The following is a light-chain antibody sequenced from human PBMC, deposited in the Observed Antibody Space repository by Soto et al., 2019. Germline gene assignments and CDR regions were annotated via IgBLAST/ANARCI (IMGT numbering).Light chain of an antibody. V-gene: IGKV3D-15*02. J-gene: IGKJ4*01. CDR1: QSVSSN. Sequence: EIVSKQSPATLSVSPGERATLSCRASQSVSSNLAWYQQKPGQAPRLLIYDASNRATGIPARFSGSGSGTDFTLTISSLEPEDFAVYSCQQYGSSLGVTFGGGTKVDI. CDR2: DAS. CDR3: QQYGSSLGVT.